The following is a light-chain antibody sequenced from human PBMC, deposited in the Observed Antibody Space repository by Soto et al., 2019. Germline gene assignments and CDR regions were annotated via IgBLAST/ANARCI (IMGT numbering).Light chain of an antibody. V-gene: IGKV3-15*01. CDR2: DAS. CDR1: QSIGSN. Sequence: ETVMTQSPATLSVSPGERATLSCRASQSIGSNLAWFQQKPGQAPRLLIYDASTMATGFPARFSGSGSGTEFTLTISSLQSEDSAVYYCQQYNNWPLTFRGGTKVEIK. CDR3: QQYNNWPLT. J-gene: IGKJ4*01.